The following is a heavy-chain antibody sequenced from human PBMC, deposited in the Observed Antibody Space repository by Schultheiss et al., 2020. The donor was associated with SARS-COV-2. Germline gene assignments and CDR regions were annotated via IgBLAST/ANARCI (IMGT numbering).Heavy chain of an antibody. CDR2: IDRKPDNYAT. CDR1: GFTFSASA. Sequence: GGSLRLSCAASGFTFSASAIHWVRQASGKGVEWLGHIDRKPDNYATRYAASVKGRFTISRDDSKNTAYLQMNSLQTEDTATYYCTRHVHGSVAYGDVWGQGTTVTVSS. CDR3: TRHVHGSVAYGDV. J-gene: IGHJ6*02. V-gene: IGHV3-73*01. D-gene: IGHD4-23*01.